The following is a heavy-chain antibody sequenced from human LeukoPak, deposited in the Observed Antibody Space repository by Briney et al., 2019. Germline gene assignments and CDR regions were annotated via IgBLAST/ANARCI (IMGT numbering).Heavy chain of an antibody. CDR1: GFTFSSYG. D-gene: IGHD3-9*01. CDR2: IRYDGSNK. Sequence: GGSLRLSCAASGFTFSSYGIHWVRQAPGKGLEWVAFIRYDGSNKYYTDSVKGRFTISRDNSKNTLYLQMNSLGAEDTAVYYCARGGYYNILTGFRGRFLGFDYWGQGTLVTVSS. CDR3: ARGGYYNILTGFRGRFLGFDY. V-gene: IGHV3-30*02. J-gene: IGHJ4*02.